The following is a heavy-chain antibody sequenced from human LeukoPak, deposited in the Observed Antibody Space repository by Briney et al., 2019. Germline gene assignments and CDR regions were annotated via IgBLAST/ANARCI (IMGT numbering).Heavy chain of an antibody. CDR3: ARRCGGDCRHRAFDV. CDR2: ISASGSTT. J-gene: IGHJ3*01. Sequence: GRSLRLSCAASGFTFDDYAMHWVRQAPGKGLEWLSFISASGSTTWNADSVKGRFTISRDDAKSSLSLQMNSLRAEDTAVYFCARRCGGDCRHRAFDVWGPGTMVTVSS. V-gene: IGHV3-48*03. CDR1: GFTFDDYA. D-gene: IGHD2-21*02.